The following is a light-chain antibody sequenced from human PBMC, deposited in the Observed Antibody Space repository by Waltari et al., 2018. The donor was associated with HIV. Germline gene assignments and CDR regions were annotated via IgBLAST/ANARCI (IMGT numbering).Light chain of an antibody. CDR3: QQFGASHWT. Sequence: EIVLPQSPETLFLSPGERATLSCRASQGVSITYLAWYQQRPGQPPRLLIYGAFNRASGILDRFSGSGSGTDFTLTIDRVEPEDFAVYYCQQFGASHWTFGQGTKVE. J-gene: IGKJ1*01. CDR1: QGVSITY. CDR2: GAF. V-gene: IGKV3-20*01.